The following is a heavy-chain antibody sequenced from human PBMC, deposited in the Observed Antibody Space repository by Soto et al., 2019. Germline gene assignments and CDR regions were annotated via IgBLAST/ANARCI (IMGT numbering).Heavy chain of an antibody. J-gene: IGHJ5*02. CDR2: ISAYNGNT. CDR1: GYTFTGYY. Sequence: ASVKVSCKASGYTFTGYYMHWVRQAPGQGLEWMGWISAYNGNTNYAQKLQGRVTMTTDTSTSTAYMELRSLRSDDTAVYYCARDLVDIVVVPTSPSGQGTLVTVSS. V-gene: IGHV1-18*04. CDR3: ARDLVDIVVVPTSP. D-gene: IGHD2-2*03.